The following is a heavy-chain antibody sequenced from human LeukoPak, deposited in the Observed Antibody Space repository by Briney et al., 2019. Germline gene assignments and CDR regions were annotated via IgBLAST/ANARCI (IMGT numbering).Heavy chain of an antibody. Sequence: GGSLRLSCAASGFTFSSYAMHWVRQAPGKGLEWVAVISYDGSNKYYADSVKGRFTISRDNAKNTLFLQMNSLRAEDTAVYYCTRDFDFSSAIWGQGTLVTVSS. CDR3: TRDFDFSSAI. CDR2: ISYDGSNK. V-gene: IGHV3-30*04. CDR1: GFTFSSYA. D-gene: IGHD3-3*01. J-gene: IGHJ4*02.